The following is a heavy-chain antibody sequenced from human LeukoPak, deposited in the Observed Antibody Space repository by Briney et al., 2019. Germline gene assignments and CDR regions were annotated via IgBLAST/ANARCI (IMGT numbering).Heavy chain of an antibody. CDR2: IYYSGST. CDR3: ARTGRGYYDFWSGYPRAAFDI. V-gene: IGHV4-30-4*08. D-gene: IGHD3-3*01. CDR1: GGSISSGDYY. Sequence: SETLSLTCTVSGGSISSGDYYWSWIRQPPGKGLEGLGYIYYSGSTYYNASVKSRVNISVDTSKNQFSLKLSAVTAADTAVYYGARTGRGYYDFWSGYPRAAFDIWGQGTMVTVSS. J-gene: IGHJ3*02.